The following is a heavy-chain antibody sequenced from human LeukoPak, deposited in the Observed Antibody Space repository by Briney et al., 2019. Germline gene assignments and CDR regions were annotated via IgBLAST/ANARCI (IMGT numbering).Heavy chain of an antibody. CDR1: GFTFSSYY. J-gene: IGHJ5*02. CDR2: IKSDGSVT. V-gene: IGHV3-74*01. D-gene: IGHD2-2*03. Sequence: PGGSLRLSCAASGFTFSSYYMHWVRQAPGKGLVWVSRIKSDGSVTGYADSVKGRFTISSDNAKNTVYLQMNSLRAEDTAVYYCARDWIDRGTFDPWGQGTLVTVSS. CDR3: ARDWIDRGTFDP.